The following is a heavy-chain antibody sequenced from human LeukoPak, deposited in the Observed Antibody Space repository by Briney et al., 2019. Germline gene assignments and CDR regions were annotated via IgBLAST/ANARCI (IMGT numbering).Heavy chain of an antibody. CDR1: GGTFSSYA. V-gene: IGHV1-69*06. D-gene: IGHD1-26*01. J-gene: IGHJ4*02. CDR2: IIPIFGTA. CDR3: ARVVYSGSYFDY. Sequence: APVKVSCKASGGTFSSYAVSWVRQAPGQGLEWMGRIIPIFGTANYAQKFQGRVTITADKSTSTAYMELSSLRSEDTAVYYCARVVYSGSYFDYWGQGTLVTVSS.